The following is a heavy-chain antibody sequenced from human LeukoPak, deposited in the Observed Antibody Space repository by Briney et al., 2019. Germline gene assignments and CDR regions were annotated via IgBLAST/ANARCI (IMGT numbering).Heavy chain of an antibody. J-gene: IGHJ5*02. D-gene: IGHD3-10*01. Sequence: VASVKVSCKASGGTFSSYAISWVRQAPGQVLEWMGRIIPILGIANYAQKFQGRVTITADKSTSTAYMELSSLRSEDTAVYYCARSYYYGSGSYPNWFDPWGQGTLVTVSS. V-gene: IGHV1-69*04. CDR1: GGTFSSYA. CDR2: IIPILGIA. CDR3: ARSYYYGSGSYPNWFDP.